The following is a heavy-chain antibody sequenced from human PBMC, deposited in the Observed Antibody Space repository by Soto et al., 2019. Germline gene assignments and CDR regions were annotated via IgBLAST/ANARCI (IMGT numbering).Heavy chain of an antibody. CDR3: ARTKGYSSGRV. CDR1: GFTFSDYH. Sequence: QVQLVESGGGLVEPGGSLRLSCAASGFTFSDYHMTWIRQAPGKGLEWVSYISNSGTDTKYADSVKGRFTISRDNAKSSLYLQMNSLRVEDTARYYCARTKGYSSGRVWGQGTTVTVSS. D-gene: IGHD3-10*01. J-gene: IGHJ6*02. CDR2: ISNSGTDT. V-gene: IGHV3-11*05.